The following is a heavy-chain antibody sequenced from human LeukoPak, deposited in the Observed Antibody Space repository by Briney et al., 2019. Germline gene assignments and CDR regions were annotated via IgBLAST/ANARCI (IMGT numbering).Heavy chain of an antibody. D-gene: IGHD1-26*01. CDR3: ARWYCGSNCYYDY. CDR1: GITVSSNY. CDR2: LYADGET. J-gene: IGHJ4*02. Sequence: GGSLRLSCAASGITVSSNYMSWVRQAPGKGLEWVSMLYADGETHYADSARGRFTISRDNSKNTVYLQVTSLRADDTAVYYCARWYCGSNCYYDYWGQGTLVTVSS. V-gene: IGHV3-53*01.